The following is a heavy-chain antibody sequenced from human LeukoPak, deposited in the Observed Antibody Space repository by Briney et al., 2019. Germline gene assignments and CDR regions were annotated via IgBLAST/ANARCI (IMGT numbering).Heavy chain of an antibody. V-gene: IGHV3-30*02. CDR2: IRYDGSNK. CDR3: AKDQPSITMVRGVISNRYYYYYMDV. CDR1: GFAFSSYG. J-gene: IGHJ6*03. D-gene: IGHD3-10*01. Sequence: GGTLRLSCAASGFAFSSYGMHWVRQAPGKGPEWVAFIRYDGSNKYYADSVKGRFTISRDNSKNTLYLQMNSLRAEDTAVYYCAKDQPSITMVRGVISNRYYYYYMDVWGKGTTVTISS.